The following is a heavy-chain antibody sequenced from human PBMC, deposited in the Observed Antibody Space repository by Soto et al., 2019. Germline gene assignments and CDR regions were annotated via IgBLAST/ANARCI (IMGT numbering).Heavy chain of an antibody. CDR1: GGTFSSYA. CDR2: IIAISGTA. D-gene: IGHD2-2*01. CDR3: ARSQGSSTSLEIYSDYYYGMDV. J-gene: IGHJ6*02. Sequence: QVQLVQSGAEVKKPGSSVKVSCKASGGTFSSYAISWVRQAPGQGVEWMGGIIAISGTANYAQKFKGRVTITADESTSTAYMELSRLRSEDTAVYYCARSQGSSTSLEIYSDYYYGMDVWGQGTTVTVSS. V-gene: IGHV1-69*01.